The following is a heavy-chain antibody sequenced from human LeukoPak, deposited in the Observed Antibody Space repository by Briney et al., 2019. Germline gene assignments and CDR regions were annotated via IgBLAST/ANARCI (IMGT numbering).Heavy chain of an antibody. J-gene: IGHJ4*02. Sequence: AGGSLRLSCAASGFTFSSYSMNWVRQAPGKGLEWVSSISSSSSYIYYADSVKGRFTISRDNAKNSLYLQMNSLRAEDTAVYYCARSYLTGYSQGPFDYWGQGTLVTVSS. V-gene: IGHV3-21*01. D-gene: IGHD3-9*01. CDR3: ARSYLTGYSQGPFDY. CDR2: ISSSSSYI. CDR1: GFTFSSYS.